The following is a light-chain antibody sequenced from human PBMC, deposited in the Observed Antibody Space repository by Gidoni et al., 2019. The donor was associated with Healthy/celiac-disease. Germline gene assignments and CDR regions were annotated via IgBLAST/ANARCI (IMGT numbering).Light chain of an antibody. CDR1: QSVNSN. V-gene: IGKV3-15*01. CDR2: GAS. Sequence: EIVMTQSPATLSVSPGERATRTSRAMQSVNSNLAWYQQKPGQAPRLLIYGASTRATSIPARWSGSGSGTEFTLTISSLQSEDFVVYYCQQYNNCPPLTFGGGTKVEIK. CDR3: QQYNNCPPLT. J-gene: IGKJ4*02.